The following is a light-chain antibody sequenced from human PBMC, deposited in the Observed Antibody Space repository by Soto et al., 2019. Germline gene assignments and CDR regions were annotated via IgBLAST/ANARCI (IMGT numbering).Light chain of an antibody. Sequence: EIVLTQSPATVSLSPGERVTLSCRASQSVNSSSLAWYQQKRGQAPRLLIHDASSRATGIPDRFSGSGSGTDFTLTISRLEPEDFAVYYCQQYGGSPRTFGQGTKVDIK. CDR1: QSVNSSS. CDR2: DAS. CDR3: QQYGGSPRT. V-gene: IGKV3-20*01. J-gene: IGKJ1*01.